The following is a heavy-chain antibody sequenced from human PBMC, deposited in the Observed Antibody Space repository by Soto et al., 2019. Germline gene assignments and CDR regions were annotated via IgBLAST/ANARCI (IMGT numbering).Heavy chain of an antibody. J-gene: IGHJ4*02. CDR2: IYYSGST. D-gene: IGHD3-22*01. Sequence: SETLSLTCAVYGGSFSGYYWSWIRQPPGKGLEWIGYIYYSGSTYYNPSLKSRVTISVDTSKNQFSLKLSSVTAADTAVFYCARADYYDSSGYFSYYFDYWGQGTLVTVSS. V-gene: IGHV4-30-4*01. CDR3: ARADYYDSSGYFSYYFDY. CDR1: GGSFSGYY.